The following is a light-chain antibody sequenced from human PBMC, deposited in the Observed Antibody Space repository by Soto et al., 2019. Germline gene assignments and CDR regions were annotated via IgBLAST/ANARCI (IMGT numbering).Light chain of an antibody. CDR1: QDTSNC. Sequence: QMTQSPSSLSASVGDRVTITFQASQDTSNCLNWYQQKPGKAPKLLIYDASKLETGVPSRFSGSGSATDFTLTISSLQAEDIARYYCQQCDQLPLTFGGGTK. J-gene: IGKJ4*01. CDR3: QQCDQLPLT. V-gene: IGKV1-33*01. CDR2: DAS.